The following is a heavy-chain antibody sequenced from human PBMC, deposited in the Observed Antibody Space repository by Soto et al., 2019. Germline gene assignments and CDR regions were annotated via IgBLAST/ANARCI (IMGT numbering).Heavy chain of an antibody. CDR3: ARVSLGDYVWGSYIDY. Sequence: PSETLSLTCTVSGGSISSGGYYCSWIRQHPGKGLEWIGYIYYSGSTYYNPSLKSRVTISVDTSKNQFSLKLSSVTAADTAVYYCARVSLGDYVWGSYIDYWGQGTLVTVSS. V-gene: IGHV4-31*03. D-gene: IGHD3-16*01. J-gene: IGHJ4*02. CDR2: IYYSGST. CDR1: GGSISSGGYY.